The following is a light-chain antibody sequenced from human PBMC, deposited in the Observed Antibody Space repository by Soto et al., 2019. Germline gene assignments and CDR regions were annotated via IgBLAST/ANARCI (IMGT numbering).Light chain of an antibody. Sequence: DIQMTQSPSSLSASVGDRVTITCRASQSISSYLNWYQQKPGKAPNLLIYTASSLQSGVPSRFSGSGSGTDFTLIISSLGPEDFATYYCQQSYSTPWTFGQGTKVEIK. CDR2: TAS. J-gene: IGKJ1*01. CDR1: QSISSY. CDR3: QQSYSTPWT. V-gene: IGKV1-39*01.